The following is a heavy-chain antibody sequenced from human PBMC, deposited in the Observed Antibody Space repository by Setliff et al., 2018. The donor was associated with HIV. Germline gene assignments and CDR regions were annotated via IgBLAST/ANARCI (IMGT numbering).Heavy chain of an antibody. J-gene: IGHJ6*03. Sequence: GGSLRLSCAASGFTFSSYGMHWVRQAPGKGLEWVAVIWYDGSGKNYVDSVKGRFTISRDNSKNTLDLQMNSLRAEDTAVYYCARDPLRGYCSGGSCYSAGYYYYYYYMDVWGKGTTVTVSS. CDR1: GFTFSSYG. CDR3: ARDPLRGYCSGGSCYSAGYYYYYYYMDV. D-gene: IGHD2-15*01. V-gene: IGHV3-33*01. CDR2: IWYDGSGK.